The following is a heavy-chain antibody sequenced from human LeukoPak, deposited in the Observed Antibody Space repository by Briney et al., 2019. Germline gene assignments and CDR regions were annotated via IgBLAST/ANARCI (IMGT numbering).Heavy chain of an antibody. Sequence: GESLKISCKGSGYSFTSYWIGWVLQMPGKGLEGMGSIYPGDSDTRYSPSFQGQVTISADKFISTAYLQWSSLKASDTAMYYCARGYFDLNYYYYYYMDVWGKGTTVTVSS. CDR3: ARGYFDLNYYYYYYMDV. CDR2: IYPGDSDT. V-gene: IGHV5-51*01. CDR1: GYSFTSYW. D-gene: IGHD3-9*01. J-gene: IGHJ6*03.